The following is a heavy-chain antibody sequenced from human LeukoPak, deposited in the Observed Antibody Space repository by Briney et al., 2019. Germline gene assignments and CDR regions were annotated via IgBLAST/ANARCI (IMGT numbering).Heavy chain of an antibody. CDR1: GYTFTSYD. J-gene: IGHJ5*02. Sequence: ASVKVSCKASGYTFTSYDINWVRQATGQGLEWMGWMNPNSGNTGYAQKFQGRVTITRDMSTTTDYMELGSLRSEDTAVYYCARDNSVGDIAWWFDPWGQGTLVTVSS. V-gene: IGHV1-8*03. CDR2: MNPNSGNT. CDR3: ARDNSVGDIAWWFDP. D-gene: IGHD3-16*02.